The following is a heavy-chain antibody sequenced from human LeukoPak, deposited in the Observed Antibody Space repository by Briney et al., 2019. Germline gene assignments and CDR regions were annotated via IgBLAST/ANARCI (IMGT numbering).Heavy chain of an antibody. J-gene: IGHJ6*04. Sequence: SQTLSLTCTVSGGSISSGGYYWSWIRQHPGKGLEWIGYLYYSGSTYYNPSLKSRVTISVDTSKNQFSLKLSSVTAADTAVYYCAREGEDDILTGNGMDVWGKGTTVTVSS. D-gene: IGHD3-9*01. CDR3: AREGEDDILTGNGMDV. CDR1: GGSISSGGYY. V-gene: IGHV4-31*03. CDR2: LYYSGST.